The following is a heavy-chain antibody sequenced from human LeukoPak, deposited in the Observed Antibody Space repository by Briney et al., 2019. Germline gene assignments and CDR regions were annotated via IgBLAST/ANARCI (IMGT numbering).Heavy chain of an antibody. V-gene: IGHV1-2*02. D-gene: IGHD3-3*01. CDR2: INPNSGGT. CDR3: ARDMYYDFWSGYYGTAFDP. Sequence: GASVKVSCKASGYTFTGYYMHWVRQAPGQGLEWMGWINPNSGGTNYAQKFQGRVTMTRDTSISTAYMELSRLRSDDTAVYYCARDMYYDFWSGYYGTAFDPWGQGTLVTVSS. J-gene: IGHJ5*02. CDR1: GYTFTGYY.